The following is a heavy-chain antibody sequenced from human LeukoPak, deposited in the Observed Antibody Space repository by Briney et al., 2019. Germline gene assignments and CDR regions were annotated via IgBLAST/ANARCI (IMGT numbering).Heavy chain of an antibody. D-gene: IGHD3-3*01. CDR1: GGSISSGSYY. V-gene: IGHV4-61*02. J-gene: IGHJ5*02. Sequence: SETLSLTCTVSGGSISSGSYYWSWIRQPAGKGLEWIGRIYTSGSTNYNPSLKSRVTISVDTSKNQFSLKLSSVTAADTAVYYCARDYSDYDLWSGYSYWFDPWGQGTLVTVSS. CDR2: IYTSGST. CDR3: ARDYSDYDLWSGYSYWFDP.